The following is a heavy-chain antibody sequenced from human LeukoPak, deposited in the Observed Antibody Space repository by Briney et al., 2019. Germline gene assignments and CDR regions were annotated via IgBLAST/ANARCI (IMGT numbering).Heavy chain of an antibody. CDR1: GFTFSSYA. CDR2: ISGSGGST. CDR3: AGDKTTGGWYEFDY. D-gene: IGHD6-19*01. J-gene: IGHJ4*02. V-gene: IGHV3-23*01. Sequence: ETGGSLRLSCAASGFTFSSYAMSWVRQAPGKVLEWVSAISGSGGSTYYADSVKGRFTISRDTSKNTVSLQMNSLRAEDTAVYYCAGDKTTGGWYEFDYWGQGTLVTVSS.